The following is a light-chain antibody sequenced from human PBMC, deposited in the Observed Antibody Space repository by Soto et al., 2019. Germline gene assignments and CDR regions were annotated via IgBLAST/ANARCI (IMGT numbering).Light chain of an antibody. V-gene: IGLV1-44*01. J-gene: IGLJ2*01. CDR3: STWDDSLNGPL. CDR1: SSNIGGNT. CDR2: SNS. Sequence: QSVLTQPPSASGTPGQRVTISCSGGSSNIGGNTVNWYQQLPGAAPQLIIFSNSQRHSGVPDRFSGSKSGTSASLAIGGLQSEDEAEYYCSTWDDSLNGPLFGGGTKLTVL.